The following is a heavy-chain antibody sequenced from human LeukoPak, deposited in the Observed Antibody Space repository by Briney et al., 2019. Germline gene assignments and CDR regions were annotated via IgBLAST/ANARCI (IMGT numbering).Heavy chain of an antibody. Sequence: GSSLRLSCATSGFTYDDYAMHWVRQAPGKGLEWVSSISWNSGDIGYADSVKGRFTISRDNSKNTLYLQMNSLRAEDTAVYYCARDRNGEYYFDYWGQGTLVTVSS. D-gene: IGHD4-17*01. J-gene: IGHJ4*02. CDR1: GFTYDDYA. CDR2: ISWNSGDI. CDR3: ARDRNGEYYFDY. V-gene: IGHV3-9*01.